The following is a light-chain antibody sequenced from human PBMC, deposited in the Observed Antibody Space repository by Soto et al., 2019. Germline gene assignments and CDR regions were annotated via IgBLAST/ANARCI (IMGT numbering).Light chain of an antibody. Sequence: EIQMTQSPSSLSASVGDRVTITCRASQSISTYLNWYQQKPGKAPKVLIYGASSLQSGVPSRFGGSGSGTDFTLTISSLQPEDFATYFCQHSHSPPYTFGQGTKLEIK. CDR2: GAS. J-gene: IGKJ2*01. V-gene: IGKV1-39*01. CDR1: QSISTY. CDR3: QHSHSPPYT.